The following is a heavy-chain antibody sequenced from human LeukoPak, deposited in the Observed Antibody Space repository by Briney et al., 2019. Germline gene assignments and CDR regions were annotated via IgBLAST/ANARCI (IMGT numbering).Heavy chain of an antibody. CDR2: INSDGSWT. CDR1: GNYW. CDR3: VSFYETY. J-gene: IGHJ4*02. D-gene: IGHD2/OR15-2a*01. V-gene: IGHV3-74*01. Sequence: GGSLRLSCAASGNYWMHWVRQAPGKGLVWVSHINSDGSWTSYADSVKGRFTISKDNAKNTVYLQMNSLRAEDPAVYYCVSFYETYRGRGTLVTVSS.